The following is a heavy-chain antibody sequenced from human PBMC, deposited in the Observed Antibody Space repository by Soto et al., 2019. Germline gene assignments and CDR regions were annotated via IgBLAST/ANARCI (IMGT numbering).Heavy chain of an antibody. Sequence: ASVKVSCKASGYTFTGYYMHWVRQAPGQWLEWMGWINPNSGGTNYAQKFQGWVAMTRDTSISTAYMELSRLRSDDTAVYYCAREENNWNYEYYYYYGMDVWGQGTTVTVSS. V-gene: IGHV1-2*04. D-gene: IGHD1-7*01. CDR3: AREENNWNYEYYYYYGMDV. CDR2: INPNSGGT. J-gene: IGHJ6*02. CDR1: GYTFTGYY.